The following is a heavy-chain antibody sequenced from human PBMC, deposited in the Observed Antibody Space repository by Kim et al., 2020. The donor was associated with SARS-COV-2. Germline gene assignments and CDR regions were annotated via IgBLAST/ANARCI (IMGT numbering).Heavy chain of an antibody. J-gene: IGHJ4*02. V-gene: IGHV3-21*01. CDR3: ARDDMRRDYDSSGYYIF. CDR1: GFTFSSYS. D-gene: IGHD3-22*01. Sequence: GGSLRLSCAASGFTFSSYSMNWVRQAPGKGLEWVSSISSSSSYIYYADSVKGRFTISRDNAKNSLYLQMNSLRAEDTAVYYCARDDMRRDYDSSGYYIFGGQGTLVTVSS. CDR2: ISSSSSYI.